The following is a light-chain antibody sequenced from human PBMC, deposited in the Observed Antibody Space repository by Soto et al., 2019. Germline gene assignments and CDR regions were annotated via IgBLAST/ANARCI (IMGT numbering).Light chain of an antibody. CDR1: QGIGSW. V-gene: IGKV1-12*01. J-gene: IGKJ4*01. Sequence: DIQMTQSPSSVSASVGDRVTITCRASQGIGSWLAWFQQKPGEAPSLLIYATSSLHSGVPSRFSGSGSGTDFTLTITSLQPEDFAPYYCQQGDSFPLTFGGGTKVEIK. CDR2: ATS. CDR3: QQGDSFPLT.